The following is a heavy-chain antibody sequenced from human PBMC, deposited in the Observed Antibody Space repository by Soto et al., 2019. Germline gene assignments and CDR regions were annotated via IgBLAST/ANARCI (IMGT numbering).Heavy chain of an antibody. D-gene: IGHD6-6*01. Sequence: SETLSLTCTVSGGSISSSSYYWGWIRQPPGKGLEWIGSIYYSGSTYYNPSLKSRVTISVDTSKNQFSLKLSSVTAADTAVYYCARQGSYSSFALGPDWGQGTLVTVSS. J-gene: IGHJ4*02. V-gene: IGHV4-39*01. CDR3: ARQGSYSSFALGPD. CDR2: IYYSGST. CDR1: GGSISSSSYY.